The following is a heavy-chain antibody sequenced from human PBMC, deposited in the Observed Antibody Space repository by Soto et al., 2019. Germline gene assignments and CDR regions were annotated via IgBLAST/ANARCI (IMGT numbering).Heavy chain of an antibody. V-gene: IGHV3-23*01. Sequence: ESGGGLVQPGGSLRLSCAASGFTFSSYAMSWVRQAPGKGLEWVSAISGSGGSTYYADSVKGRFTISRDNSKNTLYLQMNTRRAENTAVYYCAKDSGRGNVLPAAMLPYWGQGPLVTVPS. J-gene: IGHJ4*02. D-gene: IGHD2-2*01. CDR3: AKDSGRGNVLPAAMLPY. CDR2: ISGSGGST. CDR1: GFTFSSYA.